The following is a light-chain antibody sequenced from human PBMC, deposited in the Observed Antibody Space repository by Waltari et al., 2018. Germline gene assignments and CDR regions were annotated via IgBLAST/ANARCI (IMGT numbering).Light chain of an antibody. V-gene: IGKV3-20*01. J-gene: IGKJ1*01. CDR3: QHYVRLPAT. CDR1: QSVSRA. Sequence: EIVLTQSPAILSLSPGDRATLSCRASQSVSRALAWYQQKPGQAPRLLIYGASSRATGIPDRVSGGGSGTDFSLTISRLEPEDFAVYYCQHYVRLPATFGQGTKVEIK. CDR2: GAS.